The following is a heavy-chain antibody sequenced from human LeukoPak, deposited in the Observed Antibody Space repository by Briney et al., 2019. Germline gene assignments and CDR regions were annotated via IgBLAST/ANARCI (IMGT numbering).Heavy chain of an antibody. Sequence: GESLKISCAASGFTFSSYAMSWVRQAPGKGLEWVSAISGSGGSTYYADSVKGRFTISRDNSKNTLYLQMNSLRAEDTAVYYCAKDLIQRYYYDGSGYPQELDYWGQGTLVTVSS. V-gene: IGHV3-23*01. J-gene: IGHJ4*02. CDR3: AKDLIQRYYYDGSGYPQELDY. CDR2: ISGSGGST. CDR1: GFTFSSYA. D-gene: IGHD3-22*01.